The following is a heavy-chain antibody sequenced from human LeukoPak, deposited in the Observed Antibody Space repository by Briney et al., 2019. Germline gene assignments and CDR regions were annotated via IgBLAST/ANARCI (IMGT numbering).Heavy chain of an antibody. CDR2: IYYSGGT. J-gene: IGHJ4*02. Sequence: SETLSLTCTVSGGSISSYYWSWIRQPPGKGLEWIGYIYYSGGTNYNPSLKTLVTISVDTSKNQFSLKLSSVTAADTAVYYCAGYAGAYYYNSSGLFDYWGQGTLVTVSS. CDR1: GGSISSYY. V-gene: IGHV4-59*01. D-gene: IGHD3-22*01. CDR3: AGYAGAYYYNSSGLFDY.